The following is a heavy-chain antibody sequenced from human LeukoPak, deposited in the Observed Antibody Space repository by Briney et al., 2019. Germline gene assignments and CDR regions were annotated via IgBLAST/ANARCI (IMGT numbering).Heavy chain of an antibody. V-gene: IGHV3-30*18. Sequence: GGSLRLSCAASGFTFSSYGMHWVRQAPGKGLEWVAVISYDGSNKYYADSVKGRFTISRDNSKNTLYLQMNSLRAEDTAVYYCAKENYYDSSGYDGYWGQGTLVTVSS. CDR1: GFTFSSYG. J-gene: IGHJ4*02. CDR2: ISYDGSNK. D-gene: IGHD3-22*01. CDR3: AKENYYDSSGYDGY.